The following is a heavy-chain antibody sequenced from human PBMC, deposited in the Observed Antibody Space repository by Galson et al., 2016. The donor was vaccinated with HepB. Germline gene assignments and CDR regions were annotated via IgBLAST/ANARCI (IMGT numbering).Heavy chain of an antibody. CDR1: GFSFSHSA. CDR2: ISAGGEVT. CDR3: AKEVRGGGWPLDY. J-gene: IGHJ4*02. V-gene: IGHV3-23*01. Sequence: SLRLSCAASGFSFSHSALTWVRQAPGKGPEWVSGISAGGEVTYDSDSLKGRFTITRDNSKNTLNLQMNSLRVEDTGIYYCAKEVRGGGWPLDYWGQGTLVTVSS. D-gene: IGHD3-10*01.